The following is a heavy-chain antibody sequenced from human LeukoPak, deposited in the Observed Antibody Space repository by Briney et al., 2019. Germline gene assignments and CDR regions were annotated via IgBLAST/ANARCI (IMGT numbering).Heavy chain of an antibody. CDR3: ARDSSGWYEGNYFDY. CDR2: IYTSGST. V-gene: IGHV4-4*07. J-gene: IGHJ4*02. Sequence: PSETLSLTCTVSGGSISSYYWSWIRQPAGKGLEWIGRIYTSGSTNYNPSLKSRVTTSVDTSKNQFSLKLSSVTAADTAVYYCARDSSGWYEGNYFDYWGQGTLVTVSS. D-gene: IGHD6-19*01. CDR1: GGSISSYY.